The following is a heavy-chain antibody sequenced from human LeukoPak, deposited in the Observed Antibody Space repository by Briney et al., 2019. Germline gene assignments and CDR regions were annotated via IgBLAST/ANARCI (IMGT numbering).Heavy chain of an antibody. J-gene: IGHJ4*02. D-gene: IGHD2-2*01. CDR2: MSYVQGDV. Sequence: GRSLRLSCAASGFASNGYPMYWVRQAPGKGLEWVAFMSYVQGDVLYADSVKGRFTISRDDSNNTLYLQMNSLRPEDTAVYYCARDGFPNIVVVPAALDYWGQGTLVTVSS. CDR3: ARDGFPNIVVVPAALDY. CDR1: GFASNGYP. V-gene: IGHV3-30*01.